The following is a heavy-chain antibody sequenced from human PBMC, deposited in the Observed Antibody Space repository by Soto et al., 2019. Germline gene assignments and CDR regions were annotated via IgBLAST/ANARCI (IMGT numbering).Heavy chain of an antibody. CDR1: GFTFNRFA. D-gene: IGHD2-15*01. V-gene: IGHV3-23*01. Sequence: EVQLLESGGGLVQPGGSLRLSCAASGFTFNRFAMTWVRQAPGKGLEWVSTIGASGDNTFYADSVKGRFTISRDNSGDTLFLQMNRLRAEDTALYYCAKLGYCRGGTCYLDYYNGLDVWGQGTTVTVSS. CDR3: AKLGYCRGGTCYLDYYNGLDV. J-gene: IGHJ6*02. CDR2: IGASGDNT.